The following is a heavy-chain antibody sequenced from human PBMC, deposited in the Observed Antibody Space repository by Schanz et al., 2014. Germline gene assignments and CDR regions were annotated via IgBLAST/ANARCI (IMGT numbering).Heavy chain of an antibody. Sequence: EVQLVESGGGLVQPGGSLRLSCVASGFTFSNYWMTWVRQAPGKGLEWVANIKQDESEKYYVDSVKGRFTISRDNAKNSLFLRMNSLRAEDTAVDYCVRDILHRVYDSGSPWGQGTLVTVSS. J-gene: IGHJ5*02. CDR1: GFTFSNYW. CDR2: IKQDESEK. V-gene: IGHV3-7*04. D-gene: IGHD3-10*01. CDR3: VRDILHRVYDSGSP.